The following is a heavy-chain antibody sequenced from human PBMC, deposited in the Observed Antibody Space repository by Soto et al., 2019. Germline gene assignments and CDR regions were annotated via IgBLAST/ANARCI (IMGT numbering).Heavy chain of an antibody. Sequence: GESLKISCKGSGYSFTSYWISWVRQMPGKGLEWMGRIDPSDSYTNYSPSFQSHVTISADKSISTAYLQWSSLKASDTAMYYCARLRSQYSSSWYGSATGMDVWGQGTTVTVSS. J-gene: IGHJ6*02. V-gene: IGHV5-10-1*01. CDR1: GYSFTSYW. CDR2: IDPSDSYT. D-gene: IGHD6-13*01. CDR3: ARLRSQYSSSWYGSATGMDV.